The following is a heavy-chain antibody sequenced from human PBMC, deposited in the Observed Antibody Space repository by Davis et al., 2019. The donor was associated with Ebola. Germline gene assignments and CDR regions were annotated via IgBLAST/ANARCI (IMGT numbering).Heavy chain of an antibody. CDR2: IYDSGNT. J-gene: IGHJ4*02. Sequence: SETLSLTCAVSGGSISNYFWSWFRQPPGKGLEWIGYIYDSGNTKYNPSLKSRVTISLDTSKIQFSLEVNSVTAADTAVYYCARSRREYGGPGVDYWGQGTLVTVS. CDR3: ARSRREYGGPGVDY. V-gene: IGHV4-59*01. D-gene: IGHD4-23*01. CDR1: GGSISNYF.